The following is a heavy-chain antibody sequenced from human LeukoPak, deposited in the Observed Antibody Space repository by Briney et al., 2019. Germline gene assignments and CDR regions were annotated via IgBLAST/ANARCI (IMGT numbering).Heavy chain of an antibody. CDR3: ARGSYGYD. Sequence: ASVKVSCKASGYTFTDYYLHWVRQAPGQGLEWVGWINPNPNSGGTSHAQKFQGRVTMTRDTSINTAYMELSGLRSDDTAVYFCARGSYGYDWGQGTLVTVSS. V-gene: IGHV1-2*02. D-gene: IGHD1-26*01. CDR2: INPNPNSGGT. J-gene: IGHJ4*02. CDR1: GYTFTDYY.